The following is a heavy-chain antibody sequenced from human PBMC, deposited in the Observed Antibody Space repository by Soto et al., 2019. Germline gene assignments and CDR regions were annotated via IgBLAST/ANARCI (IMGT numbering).Heavy chain of an antibody. CDR2: IIPIFGTA. D-gene: IGHD2-15*01. CDR3: ARVVTVVKSFHYGDYAL. V-gene: IGHV1-69*14. Sequence: QVQLVQSGAEVKKPGSSVKVSCKASGGTFSSYAISWVRQAPGQGLEWRGGIIPIFGTATYAQKFQGRVTITADKSTSTAYMELRSLRSEDTALYYCARVVTVVKSFHYGDYALWGRGTLVTVSS. J-gene: IGHJ2*01. CDR1: GGTFSSYA.